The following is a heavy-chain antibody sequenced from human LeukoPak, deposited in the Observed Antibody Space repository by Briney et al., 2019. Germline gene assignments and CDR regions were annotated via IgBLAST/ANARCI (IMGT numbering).Heavy chain of an antibody. V-gene: IGHV4-4*07. J-gene: IGHJ6*03. CDR2: IYTSGST. CDR1: GGSISSYY. Sequence: SETLSLTCTVSGGSISSYYWSWIRQPAGKGLEWIGRIYTSGSTNYNPSLKSRVTMSVDTFRNQFSLKLSSVTAADTAVYYCARVPYGDYGFHYYMDVWGKGTTVTVSS. CDR3: ARVPYGDYGFHYYMDV. D-gene: IGHD4-17*01.